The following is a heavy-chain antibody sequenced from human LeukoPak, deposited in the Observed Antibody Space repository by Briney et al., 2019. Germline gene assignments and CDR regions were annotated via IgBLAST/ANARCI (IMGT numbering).Heavy chain of an antibody. V-gene: IGHV3-66*01. D-gene: IGHD6-13*01. CDR2: IYSGGST. J-gene: IGHJ4*02. CDR3: ARYEQQLFTDY. Sequence: PRGSLRLSCAASGFTVSSNYMSWVRQAPGKGLEWVSVIYSGGSTYYADSVKGRFTISRDNSKNTLYLQMNSLRAEDTAVYYCARYEQQLFTDYWGQGTLVTVSS. CDR1: GFTVSSNY.